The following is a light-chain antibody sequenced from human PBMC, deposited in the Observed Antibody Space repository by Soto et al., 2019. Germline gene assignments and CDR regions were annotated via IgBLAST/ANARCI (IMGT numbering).Light chain of an antibody. J-gene: IGLJ3*02. V-gene: IGLV2-11*01. CDR1: NSAVGGYNY. CDR3: CSYVDTDTWV. CDR2: GVS. Sequence: QSVLTQPRSVTGSPGQSVTISCTGPNSAVGGYNYVSWYQQYPGKAPKLMISGVSERPSGVPDRFSGSKSGNTATLTISGLQAEDEADYYCCSYVDTDTWVFGGGTKVTVL.